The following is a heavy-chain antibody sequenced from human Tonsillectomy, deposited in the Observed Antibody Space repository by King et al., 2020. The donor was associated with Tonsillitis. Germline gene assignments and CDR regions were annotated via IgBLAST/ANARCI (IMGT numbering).Heavy chain of an antibody. Sequence: VQLVESGGGVVRPGRSLRLSCAASQFTFSSHAMHWVRQAPGKGLEWVAIISDDGRSTNYADSVKGRFTISRDNSKNTMYLQINGLRPEDTALYYCAGPPADYYGSDVYFDYWGQGTLVTVSS. CDR2: ISDDGRST. D-gene: IGHD3-10*01. J-gene: IGHJ4*02. CDR3: AGPPADYYGSDVYFDY. CDR1: QFTFSSHA. V-gene: IGHV3-30*04.